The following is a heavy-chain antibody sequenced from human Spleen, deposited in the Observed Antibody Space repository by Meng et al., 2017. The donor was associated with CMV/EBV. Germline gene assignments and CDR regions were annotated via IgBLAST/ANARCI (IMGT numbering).Heavy chain of an antibody. D-gene: IGHD3-10*01. Sequence: GESLKIPRAASGLPFSRYAMSWVRQAPGKGLEWGSVIYSGDFSTSYADPVKGQFTISRDNSKNTLSLQMSSLRGEDTSVYYCARGGVWAPAAFDVWGQGTMVTVSS. CDR1: GLPFSRYA. CDR2: IYSGDFST. V-gene: IGHV3-23*03. CDR3: ARGGVWAPAAFDV. J-gene: IGHJ3*01.